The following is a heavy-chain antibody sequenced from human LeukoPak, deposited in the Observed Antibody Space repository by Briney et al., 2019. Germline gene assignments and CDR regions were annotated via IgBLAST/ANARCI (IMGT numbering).Heavy chain of an antibody. Sequence: GGSLRLSCAASGFTFSAYGIHWVRQAPGKGLEWVAFIRYDGTNKWYADSVKGRFTISRDNSKNMLYLQMNSLRAEDTAVYHCGKDSDYGDYPSAYYYYMDVWGKGTTVTVSS. CDR1: GFTFSAYG. CDR3: GKDSDYGDYPSAYYYYMDV. J-gene: IGHJ6*03. V-gene: IGHV3-30*02. D-gene: IGHD4-17*01. CDR2: IRYDGTNK.